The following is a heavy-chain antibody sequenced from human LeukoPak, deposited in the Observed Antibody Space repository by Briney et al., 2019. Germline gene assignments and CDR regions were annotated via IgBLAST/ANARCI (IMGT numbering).Heavy chain of an antibody. CDR2: IIPVFGTA. CDR1: GGTFSSYA. V-gene: IGHV1-69*05. J-gene: IGHJ6*03. Sequence: SVKVSCKASGGTFSSYAISWVRQAPGQGLEWMGGIIPVFGTANYAQKFQGRVTITTDESTSTAYMELSSLRSEDTAVYYCASSLRFLEWPLRGNYYYYMDVWGKGTTVTVSS. D-gene: IGHD3-3*01. CDR3: ASSLRFLEWPLRGNYYYYMDV.